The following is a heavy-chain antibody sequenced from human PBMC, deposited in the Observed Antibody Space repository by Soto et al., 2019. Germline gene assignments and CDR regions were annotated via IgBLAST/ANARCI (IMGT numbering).Heavy chain of an antibody. CDR3: ARGVGGLQFFDY. CDR1: GGTFSSYA. V-gene: IGHV1-69*01. CDR2: IIPIFGTA. J-gene: IGHJ4*02. D-gene: IGHD5-12*01. Sequence: QVQLVQSGAEVKKPGSSVKVSCKASGGTFSSYAISWVRQAPGQGLEWMGGIIPIFGTANYAQKFQGRVTNTPDESTSPAYVAQSSLRSEDTAVYSCARGVGGLQFFDYWGQGTLVTVSS.